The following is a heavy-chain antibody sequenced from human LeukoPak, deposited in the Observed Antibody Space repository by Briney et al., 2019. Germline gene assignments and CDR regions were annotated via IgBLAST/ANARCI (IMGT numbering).Heavy chain of an antibody. V-gene: IGHV3-48*04. J-gene: IGHJ6*03. D-gene: IGHD6-6*01. Sequence: GGSLRLSCAASGFTFSTSGMNWVRQAPGRGLEWVSFISSSSNTIYYADSVKGRFTISRDNAKNSLYLQMNSLRAEDTAVYYCAKDSSSSDYYYYMDVWGKGTTVTASS. CDR3: AKDSSSSDYYYYMDV. CDR1: GFTFSTSG. CDR2: ISSSSNTI.